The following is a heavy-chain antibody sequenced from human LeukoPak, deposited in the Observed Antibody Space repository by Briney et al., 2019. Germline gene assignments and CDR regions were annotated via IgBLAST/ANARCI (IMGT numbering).Heavy chain of an antibody. Sequence: PGGSLGLSCAASGFRFNTYWMHWVRQAPGKGLVWVSRINPDGRSTDYANSVKGRFTISRDNAKNTLYLQMNSLRVEDTATYYCAKVDGTGNSVFDYWGQGTLVPVSS. V-gene: IGHV3-74*01. CDR1: GFRFNTYW. D-gene: IGHD6-19*01. CDR3: AKVDGTGNSVFDY. CDR2: INPDGRST. J-gene: IGHJ4*02.